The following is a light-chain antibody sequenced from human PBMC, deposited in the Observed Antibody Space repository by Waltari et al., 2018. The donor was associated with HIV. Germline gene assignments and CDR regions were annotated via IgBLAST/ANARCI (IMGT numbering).Light chain of an antibody. Sequence: VLTQSPRTLSLSPGEGATLSCRASQTLDSDYLAWYQRRAGPPPRLLIYGATSRASGIPDRFSGSGAGTEFNLTINRLEAEDFGVYYCQQYGSALYTFGQGTNLESK. J-gene: IGKJ2*01. CDR3: QQYGSALYT. V-gene: IGKV3-20*01. CDR2: GAT. CDR1: QTLDSDY.